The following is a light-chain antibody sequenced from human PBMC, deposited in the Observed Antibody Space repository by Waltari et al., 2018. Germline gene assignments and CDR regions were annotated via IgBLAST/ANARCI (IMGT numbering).Light chain of an antibody. CDR2: GSS. V-gene: IGKV3-20*01. CDR1: QSVASSY. J-gene: IGKJ4*01. Sequence: GTLSLSPGERATISCRASQSVASSYLGWYQQKPGQAPRLLIFGSSKRATGIPDRFSGSWSGTDFTLTINGVEPEDFAVYYCQQYGRSLTFGRGTKVEI. CDR3: QQYGRSLT.